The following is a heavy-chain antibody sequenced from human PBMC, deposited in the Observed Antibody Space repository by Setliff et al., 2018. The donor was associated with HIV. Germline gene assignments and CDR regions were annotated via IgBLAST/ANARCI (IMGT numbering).Heavy chain of an antibody. V-gene: IGHV4-59*01. Sequence: PSETLSLTCNVSGASISSYYWTWIRQSPGNRLEWLGYITDSGNTNYNPSLRRRVTISADTSENQVSLRLRSVTAADTAVYYCARETQQSYNIVTGYNYYYGIDVWGQGTTVTVSS. CDR3: ARETQQSYNIVTGYNYYYGIDV. CDR1: GASISSYY. CDR2: ITDSGNT. J-gene: IGHJ6*02. D-gene: IGHD3-9*01.